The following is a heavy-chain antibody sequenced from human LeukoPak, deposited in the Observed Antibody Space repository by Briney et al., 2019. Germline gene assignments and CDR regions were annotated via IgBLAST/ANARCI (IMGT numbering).Heavy chain of an antibody. CDR2: ITSSGSSI. CDR3: AKDIRAAAGTSDAAFDI. J-gene: IGHJ3*02. D-gene: IGHD6-13*01. CDR1: GFTFSDYY. V-gene: IGHV3-11*01. Sequence: GGSLRLSCAASGFTFSDYYMSWIRQAPGKGLEWVSYITSSGSSINYADSVKGRFTISRDNAKNSLYLQMNSLRAEDTALYYCAKDIRAAAGTSDAAFDIWGQGTMVTVSS.